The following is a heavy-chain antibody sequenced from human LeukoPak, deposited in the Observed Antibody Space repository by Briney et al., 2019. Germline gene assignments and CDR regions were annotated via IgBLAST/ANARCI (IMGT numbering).Heavy chain of an antibody. J-gene: IGHJ2*01. CDR2: IIPIFGTA. V-gene: IGHV1-69*13. Sequence: ASVKVSCKASGGTFSSYAISWVRQAPGQGLEWMGEIIPIFGTANYAQKFQGRVTITADESTSTAYMELSSPRSEDTAVYYCASSIGFLEWLPNSDWYFDPWGRGTLVTVSS. D-gene: IGHD3-3*01. CDR1: GGTFSSYA. CDR3: ASSIGFLEWLPNSDWYFDP.